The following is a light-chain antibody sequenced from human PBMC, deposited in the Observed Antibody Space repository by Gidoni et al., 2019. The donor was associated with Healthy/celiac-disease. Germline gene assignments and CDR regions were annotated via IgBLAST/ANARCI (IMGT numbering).Light chain of an antibody. CDR2: WAS. CDR1: QSVLYSSNNKNY. Sequence: DIVMTQSQDSLAVSLGERATIHCKSSQSVLYSSNNKNYLAWYQQKPGQPPKLLIYWASTRESGVPDRFSGSGSGTDFTLTISSLQAEDVAVYYCQQYYSTPVTFGPGTKVDIK. J-gene: IGKJ3*01. V-gene: IGKV4-1*01. CDR3: QQYYSTPVT.